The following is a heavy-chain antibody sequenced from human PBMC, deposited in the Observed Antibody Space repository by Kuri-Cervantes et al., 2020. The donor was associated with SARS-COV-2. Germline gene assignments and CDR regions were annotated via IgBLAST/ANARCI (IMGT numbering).Heavy chain of an antibody. CDR2: IKQRGNEK. V-gene: IGHV3-7*03. Sequence: GESLKISCEASGFSFSTAWMNWVRQAPGKGLEWVANIKQRGNEKYYVDSVKGRFTISRDNAQNSLYLEMNSLRGEDTAVYYCARESRYVYGEFDFWGQGTLVTVSS. J-gene: IGHJ4*02. CDR3: ARESRYVYGEFDF. CDR1: GFSFSTAW. D-gene: IGHD5-18*01.